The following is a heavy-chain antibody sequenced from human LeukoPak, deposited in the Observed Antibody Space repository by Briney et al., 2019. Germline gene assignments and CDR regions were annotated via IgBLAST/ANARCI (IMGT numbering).Heavy chain of an antibody. Sequence: SETLSLTCTVSGGSISSYYWSWIRQPAGKGLEWIGRIYNSESINYNPSLKSRVTMSIDTSKSQFSLKLNSVTAADTAVYYCARDRSSSYTRDWFDPWGQGALVTVSS. CDR1: GGSISSYY. V-gene: IGHV4-4*07. CDR3: ARDRSSSYTRDWFDP. D-gene: IGHD6-13*01. CDR2: IYNSESI. J-gene: IGHJ5*02.